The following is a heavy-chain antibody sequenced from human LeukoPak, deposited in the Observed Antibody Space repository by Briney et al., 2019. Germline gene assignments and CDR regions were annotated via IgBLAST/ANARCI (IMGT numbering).Heavy chain of an antibody. V-gene: IGHV3-15*01. CDR2: IKSKTDGGTT. CDR1: GFTFSNAW. D-gene: IGHD1-26*01. CDR3: TTDPVGATETDY. Sequence: GGSLRLSCAASGFTFSNAWMSWVRQAPGKGLEWVGRIKSKTDGGTTDYAAPVKGRFTISRDDSKNTLYLQMNSLKTEDTAVYYCTTDPVGATETDYWGQGTLVTVSS. J-gene: IGHJ4*02.